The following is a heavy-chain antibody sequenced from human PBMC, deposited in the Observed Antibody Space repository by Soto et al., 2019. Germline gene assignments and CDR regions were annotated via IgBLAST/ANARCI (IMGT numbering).Heavy chain of an antibody. Sequence: SETLSLTCAVYGGSGNGYFWSWIRQPPEKGLEWIGEIKDGGITNYSPSLKSRVTISTDTSKNQFFLTLKSVTAADTAVYYCARGQVAIVATHWDQGTLVTVSS. J-gene: IGHJ1*01. CDR1: GGSGNGYF. CDR3: ARGQVAIVATH. V-gene: IGHV4-34*01. CDR2: IKDGGIT. D-gene: IGHD5-12*01.